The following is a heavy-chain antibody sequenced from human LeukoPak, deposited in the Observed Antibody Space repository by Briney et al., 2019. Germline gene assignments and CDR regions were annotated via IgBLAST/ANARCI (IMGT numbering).Heavy chain of an antibody. CDR3: ARGYEAAARDIGY. CDR2: IIPIFGTA. CDR1: GGTFSSYA. J-gene: IGHJ4*02. D-gene: IGHD6-13*01. Sequence: ASVKVSCKASGGTFSSYAISWVRQAPGQGLEWMGEIIPIFGTANYAQKFQGRVTITADESTSTAYMELSSLRSEDTAVYYCARGYEAAARDIGYWGQGTLVTVSS. V-gene: IGHV1-69*13.